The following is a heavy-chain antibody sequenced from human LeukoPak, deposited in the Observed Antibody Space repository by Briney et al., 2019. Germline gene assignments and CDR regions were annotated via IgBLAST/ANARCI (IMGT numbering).Heavy chain of an antibody. V-gene: IGHV3-21*01. CDR1: GFTLSYFD. Sequence: TPGGSLRLSCPASGFTLSYFDMNWVRQAPGKGLEWVSSISTSSGYIYYKDSVRGRFTISRDDAKNSLHLEMNSLRAEDTAVYYCARADCSSSTCYLRRSWFDPWGQGTLVTVSS. CDR2: ISTSSGYI. J-gene: IGHJ5*02. CDR3: ARADCSSSTCYLRRSWFDP. D-gene: IGHD2-2*01.